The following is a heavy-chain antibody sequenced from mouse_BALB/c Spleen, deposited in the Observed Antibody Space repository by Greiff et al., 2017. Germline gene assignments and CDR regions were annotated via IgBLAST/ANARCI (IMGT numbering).Heavy chain of an antibody. J-gene: IGHJ4*01. CDR3: ARRGDDYAMDY. CDR2: IDPSNSET. Sequence: LVESGPELVRPGASVKMSKASGYTFTSYWMHWVKQRPGQGLEWIGMIDPSNSETRLNQKFKDKATLNVDKSSNTAYMQLSSLTSEDSAVYYCARRGDDYAMDYWGQGTSVTVSS. CDR1: GYTFTSYW. V-gene: IGHV1S127*01. D-gene: IGHD3-3*01.